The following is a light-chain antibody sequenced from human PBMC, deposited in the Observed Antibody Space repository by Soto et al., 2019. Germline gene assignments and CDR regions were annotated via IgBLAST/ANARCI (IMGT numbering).Light chain of an antibody. J-gene: IGKJ5*01. V-gene: IGKV3D-20*02. CDR2: GGS. CDR1: QSVRGTY. Sequence: EIVLTQSPATLSLSPGERATLSCRASQSVRGTYLAWYQQKPGQAPRLLIYGGSSRATGIPVRFSGSGPETDFTLTITRLEPEDFAVYYCQQRSNWPPITFGQGTRLEIK. CDR3: QQRSNWPPIT.